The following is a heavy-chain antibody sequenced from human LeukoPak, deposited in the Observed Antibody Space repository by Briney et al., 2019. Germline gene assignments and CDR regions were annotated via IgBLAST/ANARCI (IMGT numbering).Heavy chain of an antibody. CDR2: INHSGST. CDR3: ARDRTRFYDV. V-gene: IGHV4-34*01. Sequence: SETLSLTCAVYGGSFSGYYWSWIRQPPGKGLEWIGEINHSGSTNYNPSLKSRVTISVDTSKNQFSLKLSSVTAADTAVYYCARDRTRFYDVWGQGTTVTVSS. J-gene: IGHJ6*02. CDR1: GGSFSGYY. D-gene: IGHD3-3*01.